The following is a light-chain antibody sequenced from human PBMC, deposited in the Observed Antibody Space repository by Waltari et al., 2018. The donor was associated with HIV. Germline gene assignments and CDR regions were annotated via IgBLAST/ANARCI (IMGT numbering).Light chain of an antibody. CDR2: LNSDGSH. Sequence: QIILTQSPSASASPGASVKLTCTLSSEHSNFAIAWLQQQPEKGPRYFMKLNSDGSHTKGDGIPDRFSGSSSGAERYLSISSLHSDDEADYYCQTWGMGIVVFGGGTKLTVL. V-gene: IGLV4-69*01. CDR3: QTWGMGIVV. J-gene: IGLJ3*02. CDR1: SEHSNFA.